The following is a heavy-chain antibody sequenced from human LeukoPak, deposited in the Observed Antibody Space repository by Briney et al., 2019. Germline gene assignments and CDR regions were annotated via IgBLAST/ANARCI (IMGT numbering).Heavy chain of an antibody. Sequence: PSETLSLTCAVYGGSFSGYYWSWIRQPPGKGLEWIGEINHSGSTNYSPPLKRRVTISVDTSKNQFSLKLSSVTAADTAVYYCARGYYYDSSGPVDYWGQGTLVTVSS. J-gene: IGHJ4*02. CDR1: GGSFSGYY. D-gene: IGHD3-22*01. V-gene: IGHV4-34*01. CDR2: INHSGST. CDR3: ARGYYYDSSGPVDY.